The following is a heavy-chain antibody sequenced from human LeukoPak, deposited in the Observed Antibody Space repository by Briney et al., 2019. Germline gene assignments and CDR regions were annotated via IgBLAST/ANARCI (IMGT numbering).Heavy chain of an antibody. CDR1: GFTFSNYN. Sequence: GGSLRLSCAASGFTFSNYNMNWVRQAPGKAMDWVSSITSSGTYIFYADSVKGRFTISRDNAKNSLYLQMNSLRAEDTAVYYCARDLMGIAYRGAFYYWGQGTLVTVSS. CDR2: ITSSGTYI. D-gene: IGHD6-13*01. CDR3: ARDLMGIAYRGAFYY. V-gene: IGHV3-21*04. J-gene: IGHJ4*02.